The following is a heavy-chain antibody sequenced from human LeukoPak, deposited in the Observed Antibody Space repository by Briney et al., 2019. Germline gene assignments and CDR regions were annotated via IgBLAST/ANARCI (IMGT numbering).Heavy chain of an antibody. CDR3: ARNKKGDRYTYGHDY. D-gene: IGHD5-18*01. Sequence: SETLSLTCIVSGGSISSGAYSWSWIRQPPRKGLEWIGYVYYSGGTYYNPSLKSRVTISVDTSKNQFSLNLTSVTAADTAVYYCARNKKGDRYTYGHDYWGQGTLVTVSS. CDR1: GGSISSGAYS. J-gene: IGHJ4*02. V-gene: IGHV4-30-4*07. CDR2: VYYSGGT.